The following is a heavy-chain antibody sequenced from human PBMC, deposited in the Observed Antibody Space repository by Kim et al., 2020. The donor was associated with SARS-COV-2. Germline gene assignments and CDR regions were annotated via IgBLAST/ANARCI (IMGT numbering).Heavy chain of an antibody. J-gene: IGHJ5*02. CDR1: GFTFSSYG. CDR3: AKVAPRMTMFAWFGH. Sequence: GGSLRLSCAASGFTFSSYGMHWVRQAPGKGLEWVAVISYSGSTKYYADSVKGRFTISRDNAKNTLYLQMNSLRAEDTAVYYCAKVAPRMTMFAWFGHWGQGMLVTVSS. CDR2: ISYSGSTK. V-gene: IGHV3-30*18. D-gene: IGHD3-3*01.